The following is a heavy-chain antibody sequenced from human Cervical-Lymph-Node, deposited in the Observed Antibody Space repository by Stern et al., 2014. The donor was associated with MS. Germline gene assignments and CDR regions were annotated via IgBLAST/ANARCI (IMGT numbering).Heavy chain of an antibody. V-gene: IGHV3-23*04. J-gene: IGHJ4*02. Sequence: EVQLVESGGGLGQPGGSLRLSCAASGFTFSNYAMNWVRQAPGKGLEWLSGIRGSGASTFYAVSGKGRFTISRDSPKNTLYLQMNSLRAEDTAVYYCAKDSEVVAVDYFDYWGQGILVTVSS. D-gene: IGHD3-22*01. CDR3: AKDSEVVAVDYFDY. CDR2: IRGSGAST. CDR1: GFTFSNYA.